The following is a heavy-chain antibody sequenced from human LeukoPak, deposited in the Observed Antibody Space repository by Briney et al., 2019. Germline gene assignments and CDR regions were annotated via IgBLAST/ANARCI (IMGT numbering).Heavy chain of an antibody. CDR2: ISGSGGST. CDR1: GTTLSNYG. Sequence: GESLRLSCAVSGTTLSNYGMSWVRQAPGKGLEWVEGISGSGGSTNYADSGKGRFTISRDKPKNPLFLHMNSLRGEDTGLYFCAKRGVVIRVILVGFHKEAYYFDSWGRGALVTVSS. D-gene: IGHD3-22*01. CDR3: AKRGVVIRVILVGFHKEAYYFDS. V-gene: IGHV3-23*01. J-gene: IGHJ4*02.